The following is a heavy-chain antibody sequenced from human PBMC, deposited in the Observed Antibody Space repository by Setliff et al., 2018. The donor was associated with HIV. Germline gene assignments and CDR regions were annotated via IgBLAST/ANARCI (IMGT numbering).Heavy chain of an antibody. V-gene: IGHV4-59*02. CDR3: ARGAITMVRSPYYMDV. Sequence: SETLSLTCTVSGGSVNSHYWSWIRQPPGKGLEWIGYSHYSGSPHYNPSLKSRVTISVDTSKNQFSLKLSSVTAADTAVYYCARGAITMVRSPYYMDVWGKGTTVTVSS. J-gene: IGHJ6*03. CDR2: SHYSGSP. D-gene: IGHD3-10*01. CDR1: GGSVNSHY.